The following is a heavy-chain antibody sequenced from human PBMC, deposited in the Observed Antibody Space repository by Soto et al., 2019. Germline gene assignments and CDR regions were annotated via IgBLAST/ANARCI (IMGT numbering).Heavy chain of an antibody. CDR2: IYNSATT. CDR1: GGSISTGGYY. J-gene: IGHJ5*02. CDR3: ARDPAP. V-gene: IGHV4-31*03. Sequence: SETLSLTYTVSGGSISTGGYYWSWIRKHQGKSKERIGYIYNSATTYYNPSLKSRVTISVDTSKNQFSLKLSSVSVADTAVYYCARDPAPWGQGALVTVSS.